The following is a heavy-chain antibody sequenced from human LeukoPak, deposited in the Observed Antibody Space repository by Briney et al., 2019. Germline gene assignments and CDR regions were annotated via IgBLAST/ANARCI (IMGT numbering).Heavy chain of an antibody. CDR2: IYYSGST. Sequence: PSETLSLTCTVSGGSISGYYWSWIRKPPGKGLEWIGYIYYSGSTNYNPSLKSRVTISADTSKNHFSLKMTSVTAADTAVYYCARDRSVAGTVDYWGQGTLVTVSS. J-gene: IGHJ4*02. D-gene: IGHD6-19*01. CDR3: ARDRSVAGTVDY. CDR1: GGSISGYY. V-gene: IGHV4-59*01.